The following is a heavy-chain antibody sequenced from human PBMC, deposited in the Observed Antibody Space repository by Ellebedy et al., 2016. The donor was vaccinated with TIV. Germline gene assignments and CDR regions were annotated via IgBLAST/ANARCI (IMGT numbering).Heavy chain of an antibody. D-gene: IGHD2-15*01. CDR2: IIPIFGTV. V-gene: IGHV1-69*13. Sequence: AASVKVSCKASGGTFSTYAISWMRQAPGQGLEWMGRIIPIFGTVHYAQKFQDRVTITADEATSTAYLELSSLRSDDTAVYYCAGAIVVQPTWTQSLSSYPDYWGQGTLVTVSS. CDR1: GGTFSTYA. CDR3: AGAIVVQPTWTQSLSSYPDY. J-gene: IGHJ4*02.